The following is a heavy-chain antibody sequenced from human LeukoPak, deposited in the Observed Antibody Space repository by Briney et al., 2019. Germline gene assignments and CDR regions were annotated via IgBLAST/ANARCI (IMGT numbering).Heavy chain of an antibody. D-gene: IGHD5-12*01. CDR2: IYYSGST. Sequence: SETLSLTCTVSGGSISSSSYYWGWIRQPPGKGLEWIGSIYYSGSTYYNPSLKSRVTISVDTSKSQFSLKLSSVTAADTAVYYCARHKSGYDFHWFDPWGQGTLVTVSS. CDR1: GGSISSSSYY. J-gene: IGHJ5*02. CDR3: ARHKSGYDFHWFDP. V-gene: IGHV4-39*01.